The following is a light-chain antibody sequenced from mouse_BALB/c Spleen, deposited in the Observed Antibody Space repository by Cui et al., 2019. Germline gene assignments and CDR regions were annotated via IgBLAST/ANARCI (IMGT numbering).Light chain of an antibody. V-gene: IGKV6-23*01. CDR3: QQYSSYPLT. J-gene: IGKJ5*01. CDR1: QDGGTA. CDR2: WAS. Sequence: IVLSQSHKFQSTSVGDRVSITGKASQDGGTAVAWYEQKPGQCPKLLIYWASTRHTGVPDRFTGSGSGTDFTLTSSNVQSEDLADYFCQQYSSYPLTFGAGTKLEVK.